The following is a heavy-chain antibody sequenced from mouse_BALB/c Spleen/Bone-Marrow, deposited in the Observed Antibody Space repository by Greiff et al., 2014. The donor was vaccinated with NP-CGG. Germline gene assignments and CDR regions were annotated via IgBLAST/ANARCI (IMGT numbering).Heavy chain of an antibody. D-gene: IGHD1-1*01. CDR1: GFNIKDTY. CDR2: IDPANGNT. J-gene: IGHJ3*01. CDR3: ANYDYGSSYGFAY. V-gene: IGHV14-3*02. Sequence: VQLQQSGAELVKPGASVKLSCTASGFNIKDTYMHWVKQRPEQGLEWIGRIDPANGNTKYDPKFQGKATITADTSSNTAYLQLSRLTSQDSGVYYCANYDYGSSYGFAYWGQGTLLTVSA.